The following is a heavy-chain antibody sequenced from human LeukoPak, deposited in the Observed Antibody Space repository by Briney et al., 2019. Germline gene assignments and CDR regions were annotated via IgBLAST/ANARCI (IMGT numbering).Heavy chain of an antibody. J-gene: IGHJ4*02. CDR3: ARVGYYKYYFDY. V-gene: IGHV3-23*01. CDR1: GFTFSSYG. Sequence: GGSLRLSCAASGFTFSSYGMSWVRQAPGKGLEWVSAISGSGGSTYYADSVKGRFTISRDNAKNSLYLQMNSLRAEDTAVYYCARVGYYKYYFDYWGQGTLVTVSS. CDR2: ISGSGGST. D-gene: IGHD1-26*01.